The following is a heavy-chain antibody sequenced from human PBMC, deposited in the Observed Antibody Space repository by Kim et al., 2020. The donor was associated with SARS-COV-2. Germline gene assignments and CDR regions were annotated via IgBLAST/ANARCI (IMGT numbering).Heavy chain of an antibody. CDR2: IRSNATSYST. V-gene: IGHV3-73*01. CDR3: TRVPVTTLAFGDAYD. CDR1: GFSFSDSA. D-gene: IGHD3-3*02. J-gene: IGHJ3*02. Sequence: GGSLRLSCAASGFSFSDSAMHWVRQASGKGLEWVGRIRSNATSYSTTYSASVKCRFTISRDDSKNAAYLQMNSLKTEDTAVYYCTRVPVTTLAFGDAYD.